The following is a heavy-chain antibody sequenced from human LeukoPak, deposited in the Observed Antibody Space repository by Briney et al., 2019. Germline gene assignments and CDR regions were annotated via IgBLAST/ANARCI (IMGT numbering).Heavy chain of an antibody. CDR1: DDSINSGYY. V-gene: IGHV4-59*13. Sequence: PSETLSLTCSVSDDSINSGYYWSWIRQPPGKGLEWIGYIYYSGSTNYNPSLKSRVTISVDTSKNQFSLKLSSVTAADTAVYYCARDFWSGYYGDYYYYMDVWGKGTTVTVSS. J-gene: IGHJ6*03. D-gene: IGHD3-3*01. CDR3: ARDFWSGYYGDYYYYMDV. CDR2: IYYSGST.